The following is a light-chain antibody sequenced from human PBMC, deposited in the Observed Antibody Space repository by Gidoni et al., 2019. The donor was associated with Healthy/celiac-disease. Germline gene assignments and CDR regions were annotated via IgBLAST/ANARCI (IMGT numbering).Light chain of an antibody. CDR1: QSVSSY. J-gene: IGKJ4*01. Sequence: EIVLTQSPATLSLSPGERATLSCRASQSVSSYLAWYQQKPGQAPRLLIDDASNRATGIPARFSGSGSGTDFTLTISSLEPEDVAVYYGQQRSNWLTFXGXTKVEIK. V-gene: IGKV3-11*01. CDR3: QQRSNWLT. CDR2: DAS.